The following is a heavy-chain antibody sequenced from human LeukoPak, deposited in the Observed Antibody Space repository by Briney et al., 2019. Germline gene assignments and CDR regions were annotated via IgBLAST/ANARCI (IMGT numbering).Heavy chain of an antibody. V-gene: IGHV4-30-2*01. J-gene: IGHJ4*02. D-gene: IGHD2-15*01. CDR2: IYHSGST. CDR1: GGSISSGGYS. Sequence: SETLSLTCAVSGGSISSGGYSWSWIRQPPGKGLEWIGYIYHSGSTYYNPSLKSRVTISVDTSKNQFSLKLSSVTAADTAVYYCARAVAGVTFDYWGQGTLVTVSS. CDR3: ARAVAGVTFDY.